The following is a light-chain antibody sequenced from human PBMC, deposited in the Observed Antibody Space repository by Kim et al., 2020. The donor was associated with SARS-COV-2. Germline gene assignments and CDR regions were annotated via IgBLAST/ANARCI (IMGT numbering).Light chain of an antibody. J-gene: IGLJ2*01. V-gene: IGLV3-19*01. CDR2: GKN. CDR1: SLRSYY. Sequence: ALGQTVRITCKGYSLRSYYASWYQQKPGQAPVLVIYGKNNRPSGIPDRFSGSSSGNTASLTITGAQAEDEADYYCNSRDSSGNHLVFGGGTQLTVL. CDR3: NSRDSSGNHLV.